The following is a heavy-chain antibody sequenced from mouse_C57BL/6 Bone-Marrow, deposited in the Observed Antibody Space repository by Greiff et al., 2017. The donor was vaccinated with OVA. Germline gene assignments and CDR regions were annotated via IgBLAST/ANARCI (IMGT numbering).Heavy chain of an antibody. Sequence: QVQLQQSGAELVRPGASVTLSCKASGYTFTDYEMHWVKQTPVYGLEWIGAIDPETGGTAYNQKFKGKAILTADKSSSTAYMELRSLTSEDSAVNYCTRDWDRYFDVWGTGTTGTVSS. D-gene: IGHD4-1*01. J-gene: IGHJ1*03. CDR3: TRDWDRYFDV. CDR2: IDPETGGT. V-gene: IGHV1-15*01. CDR1: GYTFTDYE.